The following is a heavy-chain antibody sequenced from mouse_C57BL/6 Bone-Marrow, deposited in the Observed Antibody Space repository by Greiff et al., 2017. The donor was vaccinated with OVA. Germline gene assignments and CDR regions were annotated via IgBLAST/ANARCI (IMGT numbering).Heavy chain of an antibody. CDR1: GFTFSDFY. Sequence: EVNVVESGGGLVQSGRSLRLSCATSGFTFSDFYMEWVRQAPGKGLEWIAASRNKANAYTTEYSASVKGRFIVSRDTSQSILSLQMNALRAEDTAIYYCARDRGSYGNYGYFDVWGTGTTVTVSS. V-gene: IGHV7-1*01. J-gene: IGHJ1*03. CDR3: ARDRGSYGNYGYFDV. CDR2: SRNKANAYTT. D-gene: IGHD2-1*01.